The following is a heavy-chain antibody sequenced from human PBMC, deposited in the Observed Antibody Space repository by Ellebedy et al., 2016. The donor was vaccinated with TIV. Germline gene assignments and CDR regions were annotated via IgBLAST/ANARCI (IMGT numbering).Heavy chain of an antibody. V-gene: IGHV1-18*01. CDR3: ARHVAVTGGRKITVARTFDY. D-gene: IGHD6-19*01. Sequence: AASVKVSCKASGYTFTSPHIRWVRQAPGQGLEWMGWVSAYTGNTNYAQKLQDRVTMTTDTSTNKVYMDLRSLRSDDTAVYYCARHVAVTGGRKITVARTFDYWGQGTLVSVSS. CDR2: VSAYTGNT. CDR1: GYTFTSPH. J-gene: IGHJ4*02.